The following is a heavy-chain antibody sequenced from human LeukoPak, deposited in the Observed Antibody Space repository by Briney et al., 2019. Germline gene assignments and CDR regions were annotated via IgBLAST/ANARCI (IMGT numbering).Heavy chain of an antibody. CDR2: ITNDGTTT. V-gene: IGHV3-74*01. Sequence: GGSLRLSCTAFGFTFNTYWMYWVRQAPGKGPVWVSQITNDGTTTTYANFVKGRFTISRDNSKNTLFLQMNSLRVEDTAVYYCARDQEEYCTGGSCYGFDYWGQGTLVTVSS. CDR3: ARDQEEYCTGGSCYGFDY. J-gene: IGHJ4*02. CDR1: GFTFNTYW. D-gene: IGHD2-15*01.